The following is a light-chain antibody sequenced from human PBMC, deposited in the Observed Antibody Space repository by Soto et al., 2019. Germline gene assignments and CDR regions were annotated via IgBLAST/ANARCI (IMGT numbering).Light chain of an antibody. J-gene: IGKJ2*01. CDR2: AAS. CDR1: QGISSY. CDR3: QQLNSYPPMYT. Sequence: DLQLTQSPSFLSASVGDRVTITCRASQGISSYLAWYQQKPGKAPKLLIYAASTLQSGVASRFSGSGSGTEFTLTISSLQPEDFATYYCQQLNSYPPMYTFGQGTKLEIK. V-gene: IGKV1-9*01.